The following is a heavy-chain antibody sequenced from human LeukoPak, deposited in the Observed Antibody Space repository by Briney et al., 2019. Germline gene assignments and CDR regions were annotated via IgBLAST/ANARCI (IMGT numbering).Heavy chain of an antibody. J-gene: IGHJ4*02. V-gene: IGHV4-61*01. CDR3: ARGRSYGFDFDS. CDR2: KYYSGST. Sequence: ASGTLSLTCDVSGVSINTCCYYWTWIRQPPGKGLEWIGYKYYSGSTRYNSSLRSRLTISLGSSKNQFSLRLTSVTAADTAVYYCARGRSYGFDFDSWGPGTLVIVSS. D-gene: IGHD5-18*01. CDR1: GVSINTCCYY.